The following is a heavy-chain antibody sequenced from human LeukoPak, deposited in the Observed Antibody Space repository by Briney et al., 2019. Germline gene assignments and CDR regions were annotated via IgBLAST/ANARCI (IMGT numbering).Heavy chain of an antibody. J-gene: IGHJ4*02. CDR2: INPNTGGT. V-gene: IGHV1-2*02. Sequence: ASVKVSCKASGYSFTAYYIHWVRQAPGQGLEWMGWINPNTGGTNYSQKFQGRITVTGDTSISTAYMELHRLTSDDTAVYYCARTTYIISSDYWGQGTLVTVSS. CDR1: GYSFTAYY. CDR3: ARTTYIISSDY. D-gene: IGHD3-10*01.